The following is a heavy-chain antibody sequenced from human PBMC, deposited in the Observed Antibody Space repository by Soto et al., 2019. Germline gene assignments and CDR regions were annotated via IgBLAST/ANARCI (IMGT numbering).Heavy chain of an antibody. CDR2: ISANGRGT. CDR3: VKKRSYDRTNYDHFDY. Sequence: EVQLLESGGDLVQPGGSLRLSCATSGFSFSTYPMSWVRQAPGKGLEWVTAISANGRGTSYADSVKGRFTILRDNSRDTLCLQMNRLRDDDAAVYFCVKKRSYDRTNYDHFDYWGQGTLVTVSS. J-gene: IGHJ4*02. D-gene: IGHD3-22*01. CDR1: GFSFSTYP. V-gene: IGHV3-23*01.